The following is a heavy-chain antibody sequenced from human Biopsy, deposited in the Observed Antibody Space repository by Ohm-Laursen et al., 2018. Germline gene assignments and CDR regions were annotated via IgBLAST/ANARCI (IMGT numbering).Heavy chain of an antibody. Sequence: SDTLSLTCAVYGESFNGYYWSWIRQTPGKGLEWIGEINHSGRTNYNPSLKSRVTISVNTSKNQFSLKVRSVTAADTAVYYCAKDRYNYTPIGGFSMDVWGQGTTVTVSS. CDR2: INHSGRT. CDR3: AKDRYNYTPIGGFSMDV. V-gene: IGHV4-34*01. CDR1: GESFNGYY. D-gene: IGHD5-18*01. J-gene: IGHJ6*02.